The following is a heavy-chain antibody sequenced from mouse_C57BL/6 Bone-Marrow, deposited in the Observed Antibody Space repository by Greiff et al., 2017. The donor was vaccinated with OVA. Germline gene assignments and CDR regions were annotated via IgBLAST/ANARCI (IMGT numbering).Heavy chain of an antibody. Sequence: QVQLQQSGAELVRPGTSVKVSCKASGYAFTNYLIEWVKQRPGQGLEWIGVINPGSGGTNYNEKFKGKATLTADKSSSTAYMQLSSLTSEDSAVYFCARERDGYSLGDYWGQGTSVTVSS. J-gene: IGHJ4*01. CDR2: INPGSGGT. CDR3: ARERDGYSLGDY. D-gene: IGHD2-3*01. CDR1: GYAFTNYL. V-gene: IGHV1-54*01.